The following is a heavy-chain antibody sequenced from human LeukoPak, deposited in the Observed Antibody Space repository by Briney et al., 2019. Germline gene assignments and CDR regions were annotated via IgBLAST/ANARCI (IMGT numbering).Heavy chain of an antibody. CDR3: AKPGRTAAGLFDS. J-gene: IGHJ4*02. V-gene: IGHV3-23*01. Sequence: GGSLRLSCAASGFTFKNYALSWVRQAPGKGLEWVSGFSVNGRDTYYADFVKGRFTNARDIAKNTLYLQMNSLRAEDTATYYCAKPGRTAAGLFDSWGQGTLVTVSS. CDR1: GFTFKNYA. CDR2: FSVNGRDT. D-gene: IGHD6-13*01.